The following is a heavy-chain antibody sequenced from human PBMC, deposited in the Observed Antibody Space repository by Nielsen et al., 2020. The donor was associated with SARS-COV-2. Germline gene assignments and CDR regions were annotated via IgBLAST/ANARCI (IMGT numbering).Heavy chain of an antibody. CDR2: IDHSGST. V-gene: IGHV4-34*01. D-gene: IGHD1-14*01. CDR3: ARGKRSYSGSFLNYYYYYYMDV. Sequence: WIRQPPGKGLEWIGEIDHSGSTSYNPSLKSRVTMSVDTFKNQFSLTLNSVTAADTAVYFCARGKRSYSGSFLNYYYYYYMDVWGKGTTVTVSS. J-gene: IGHJ6*03.